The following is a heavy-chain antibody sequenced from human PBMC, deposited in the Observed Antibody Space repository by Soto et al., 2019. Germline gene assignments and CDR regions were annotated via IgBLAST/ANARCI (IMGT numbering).Heavy chain of an antibody. CDR2: VSSGGYT. CDR3: ARPPRYCPNGACSSYWYFDL. V-gene: IGHV4-31*03. J-gene: IGHJ2*01. Sequence: SETLSLTCTVSGGSISSDYYYWNWIRHLPGRGLEWVGYVSSGGYTYYNPSLKSRLSISVDPSKNQFSLTLNSVTAADTAVYYCARPPRYCPNGACSSYWYFDLWGRGTLVTVSS. D-gene: IGHD2-8*01. CDR1: GGSISSDYYY.